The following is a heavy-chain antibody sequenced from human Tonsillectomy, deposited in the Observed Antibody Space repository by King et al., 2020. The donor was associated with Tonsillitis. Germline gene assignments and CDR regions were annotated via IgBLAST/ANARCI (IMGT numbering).Heavy chain of an antibody. V-gene: IGHV4-39*01. CDR2: IYYSGTS. D-gene: IGHD6-13*01. CDR3: ARQRGGSSWSDP. J-gene: IGHJ5*02. CDR1: GGSISSSSDY. Sequence: LQLQESGPGLVKPSETLSLICTVSGGSISSSSDYWGWFRQPPGKGLEWIGNIYYSGTSDHNPSHKSRLSISIDTSRSQFSLKLSSVTTADTAMYYCARQRGGSSWSDPWGQGTQVTVSS.